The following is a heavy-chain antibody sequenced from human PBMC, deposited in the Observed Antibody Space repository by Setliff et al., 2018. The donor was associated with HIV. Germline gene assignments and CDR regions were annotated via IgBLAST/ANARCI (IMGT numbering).Heavy chain of an antibody. CDR2: IYYSGSSGST. CDR3: ARERSALLWKNWFDP. D-gene: IGHD3-10*01. V-gene: IGHV4-39*07. Sequence: SETLSLTCTVSGGSISSSSYYWVWIRQPPGKGLEWIGSIYYSGSSGSTYYNPSLKGRVTISVDTSKNQFSLKLSSVTAADTAVYYCARERSALLWKNWFDPWGQGTLVTSPQ. CDR1: GGSISSSSYY. J-gene: IGHJ5*02.